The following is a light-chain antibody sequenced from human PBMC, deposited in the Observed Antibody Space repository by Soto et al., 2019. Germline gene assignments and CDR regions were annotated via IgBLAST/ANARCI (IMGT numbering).Light chain of an antibody. J-gene: IGKJ3*01. V-gene: IGKV3-20*01. CDR2: GAS. CDR3: QQYDSSRFT. CDR1: QSISSSY. Sequence: EIVLTHSPANLSLSPGERANLSCRASQSISSSYLAWYQQKPGQAPRLLVYGASSRATGIPDRFSGSGSGTDFTLTISRLESEDFAVCYCQQYDSSRFTCAPETKVDIK.